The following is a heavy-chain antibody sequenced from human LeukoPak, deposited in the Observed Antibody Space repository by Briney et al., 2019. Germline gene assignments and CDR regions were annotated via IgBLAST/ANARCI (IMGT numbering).Heavy chain of an antibody. CDR1: GFTFTNAW. V-gene: IGHV3-15*01. CDR3: TTVSGGGDFYRY. Sequence: GGSLRLSCAASGFTFTNAWMTWVRQAPGKGLEWVGRVKTKTDGGTIDYAAPVKGRFTISRDDSKNTLFLQMDSLKIEDTAVYYCTTVSGGGDFYRYWGQGILVTVSS. J-gene: IGHJ4*02. CDR2: VKTKTDGGTI. D-gene: IGHD2-21*01.